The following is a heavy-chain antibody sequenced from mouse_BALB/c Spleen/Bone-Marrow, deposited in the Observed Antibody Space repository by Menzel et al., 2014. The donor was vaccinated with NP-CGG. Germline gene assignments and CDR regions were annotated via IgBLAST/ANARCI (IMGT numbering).Heavy chain of an antibody. D-gene: IGHD6-2*01. CDR2: IDPSDSYT. Sequence: QVQLQQSGAELVKPGASVKMSCKASGYTFTSYRMHWVEQRPGQGLEWIGTIDPSDSYTIYNQKFKGKATLTVDTSSSTAYMQLSSLTSEDSAVYYCTRRKSPYAMDYWGQGTSVTVSS. CDR3: TRRKSPYAMDY. J-gene: IGHJ4*01. V-gene: IGHV1S127*01. CDR1: GYTFTSYR.